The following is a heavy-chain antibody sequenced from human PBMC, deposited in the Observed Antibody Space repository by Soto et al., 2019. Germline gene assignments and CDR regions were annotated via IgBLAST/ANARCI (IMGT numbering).Heavy chain of an antibody. D-gene: IGHD3-10*01. CDR3: AMTPITMVRGVANYYYYSGMYV. J-gene: IGHJ6*02. CDR2: ISAYNLNT. CDR1: GYTFTSYG. Sequence: QVQLVQSVADVKKPGASVKVSCKASGYTFTSYGISWVRHAPGQGLEWRGWISAYNLNTNYARKLQGRVTMTTDTSTSTAYMELRSLRSDDTAVYYCAMTPITMVRGVANYYYYSGMYVLGQGTPVTGS. V-gene: IGHV1-18*01.